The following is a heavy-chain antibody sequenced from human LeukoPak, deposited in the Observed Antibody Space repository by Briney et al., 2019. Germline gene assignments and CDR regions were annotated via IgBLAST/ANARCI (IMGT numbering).Heavy chain of an antibody. CDR2: IIPNLDIA. D-gene: IGHD6-13*01. CDR3: ARDPAATAGVAAAGSYYFDY. CDR1: GGTFSSYA. J-gene: IGHJ4*02. V-gene: IGHV1-69*04. Sequence: GSSVKVSCKASGGTFSSYAISWVRQAPGQGLEWMGRIIPNLDIADYAQKFQGRVTITADKSTSTAYMELSSLRSEDTAVYYCARDPAATAGVAAAGSYYFDYWGQGTLVTVSS.